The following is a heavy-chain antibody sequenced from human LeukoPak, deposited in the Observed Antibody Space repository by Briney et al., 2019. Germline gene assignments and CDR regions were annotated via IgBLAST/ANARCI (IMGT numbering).Heavy chain of an antibody. J-gene: IGHJ6*02. Sequence: PSETLSLTYAVYGGSFSGYYWSWIRQPPGKGLEWIGEINHSGSTNYNPSLKSRVTISVDTSKNQFSLKLSSVTAADTAVYYCARDQPRVGATVYYYYYGMDVWGQGTTVTVSS. CDR3: ARDQPRVGATVYYYYYGMDV. CDR1: GGSFSGYY. D-gene: IGHD1-26*01. V-gene: IGHV4-34*01. CDR2: INHSGST.